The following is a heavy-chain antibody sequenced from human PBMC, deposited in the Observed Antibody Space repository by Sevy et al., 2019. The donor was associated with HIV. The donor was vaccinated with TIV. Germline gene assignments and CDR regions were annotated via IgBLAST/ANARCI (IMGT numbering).Heavy chain of an antibody. D-gene: IGHD3-16*01. CDR2: ISGSGGST. J-gene: IGHJ5*02. Sequence: GGSLRLSCAASGFTFSSYAMSWVRQAPGKGVEWVSAISGSGGSTYYADSVKGRFTISRDNSKNTLYLQMNSLRAEDTAVYYCAKDAGGGSRFRWFDPWGQGTLVTVSS. CDR3: AKDAGGGSRFRWFDP. V-gene: IGHV3-23*01. CDR1: GFTFSSYA.